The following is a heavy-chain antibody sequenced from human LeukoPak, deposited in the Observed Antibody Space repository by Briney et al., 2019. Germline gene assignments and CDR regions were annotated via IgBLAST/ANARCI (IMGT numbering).Heavy chain of an antibody. CDR3: AKYTYAYYYYGLDV. V-gene: IGHV3-23*01. CDR2: ISGSGGST. J-gene: IGHJ6*02. Sequence: GGSLGLSCAASRFIFSSCAMSWVRQAPGKGLEWVSAISGSGGSTYYADSVKGRFTISRDNSKNTLYMQMNSLRAEDTAVYYCAKYTYAYYYYGLDVWGQGTTVTVSS. D-gene: IGHD5-18*01. CDR1: RFIFSSCA.